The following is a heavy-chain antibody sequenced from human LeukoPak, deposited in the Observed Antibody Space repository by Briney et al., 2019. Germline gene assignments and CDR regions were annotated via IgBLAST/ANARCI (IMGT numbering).Heavy chain of an antibody. CDR3: TTEYYYGSGSMYYYGMDV. J-gene: IGHJ6*02. V-gene: IGHV3-15*01. Sequence: GGSLRLSCAASGFTFSNAWMSWVRQAPGKGLESVGRIKSKTDGGTTDYAAPVKGRFTISRDDSKNTLYLQMNSLKTEDTAVYYCTTEYYYGSGSMYYYGMDVWGQGTTVTVSS. CDR2: IKSKTDGGTT. D-gene: IGHD3-10*01. CDR1: GFTFSNAW.